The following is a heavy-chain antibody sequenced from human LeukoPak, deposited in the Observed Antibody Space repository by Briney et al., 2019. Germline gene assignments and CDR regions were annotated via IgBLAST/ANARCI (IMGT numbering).Heavy chain of an antibody. D-gene: IGHD5-12*01. CDR1: GYTFSGYY. CDR2: MNPNSGNT. J-gene: IGHJ4*02. CDR3: ARAFFGGYGKGYY. Sequence: ASVKVSCKASGYTFSGYYMHWVRQAPGQGLEWMGWMNPNSGNTGYAQKFQGRVTMTRNTSISTAYMELSSLRSEDTAVYYCARAFFGGYGKGYYWGQGTLVTVSS. V-gene: IGHV1-8*02.